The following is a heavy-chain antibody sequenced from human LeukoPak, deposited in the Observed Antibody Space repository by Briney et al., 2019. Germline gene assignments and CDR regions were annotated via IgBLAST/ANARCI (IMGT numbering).Heavy chain of an antibody. CDR2: IIPIFGTA. CDR3: AVTFWSGYYYDY. J-gene: IGHJ4*02. CDR1: RGAFSRYG. V-gene: IGHV1-69*05. D-gene: IGHD3-3*01. Sequence: SVKVSCNTSRGAFSRYGINWVRQAPGQGLEWMGRIIPIFGTANYAQKFQDRVTITTDESTSTAYMELSGLRSEDTAVYYCAVTFWSGYYYDYWGQGTLVAVSS.